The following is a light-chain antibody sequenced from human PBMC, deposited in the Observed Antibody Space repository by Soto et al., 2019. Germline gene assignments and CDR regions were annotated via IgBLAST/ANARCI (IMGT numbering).Light chain of an antibody. Sequence: QSVVTQPPSLSEAPGQRVSISCSGANSNVGYNAVHWYQQVPGKPPKLLIYHDNKLPSGVSDRFSGSKTGTSASLAISGLQSEDEADYYCSVWDDSLNGWVFGGGTKLTVL. CDR2: HDN. CDR3: SVWDDSLNGWV. J-gene: IGLJ3*02. CDR1: NSNVGYNA. V-gene: IGLV1-36*01.